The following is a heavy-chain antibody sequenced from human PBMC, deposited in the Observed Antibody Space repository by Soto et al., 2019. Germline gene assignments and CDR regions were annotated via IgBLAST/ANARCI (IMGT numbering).Heavy chain of an antibody. Sequence: KTGGSLRLSCAASGFTFSSYSMNWVRQAPGKGLEWVSSISSSSSYIYYADSVKGRFTISRDNAKNSLYLQMNSLRAEDTAVYYCARDSERGLSMRDYGMDVWGQGTTVTV. D-gene: IGHD3-16*02. J-gene: IGHJ6*02. CDR2: ISSSSSYI. CDR3: ARDSERGLSMRDYGMDV. CDR1: GFTFSSYS. V-gene: IGHV3-21*01.